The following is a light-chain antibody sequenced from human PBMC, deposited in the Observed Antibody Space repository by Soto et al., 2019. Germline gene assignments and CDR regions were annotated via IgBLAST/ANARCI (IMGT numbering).Light chain of an antibody. CDR3: QQYYSLPLT. Sequence: DVVMTQSPDSLAVSLGAGATINCKSSQSVLHISNNKNYLAWYQQKPGQPPKLLIYWASTRESGVPDRFSGSGSGTDFTLTICSLQAEDVAVYYCQQYYSLPLTFGQGTKVEIK. CDR1: QSVLHISNNKNY. CDR2: WAS. J-gene: IGKJ1*01. V-gene: IGKV4-1*01.